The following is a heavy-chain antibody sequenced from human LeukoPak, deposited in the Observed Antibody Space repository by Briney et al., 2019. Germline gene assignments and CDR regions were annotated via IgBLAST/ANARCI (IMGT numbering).Heavy chain of an antibody. J-gene: IGHJ4*02. CDR2: INPNSGGT. V-gene: IGHV1-2*02. CDR1: GYTFTACY. D-gene: IGHD1-26*01. CDR3: ARAEDSGSYNY. Sequence: PLASVKVSCNASGYTFTACYMHWVRQAPGQGLEWMGWINPNSGGTNYAQKFQGRVTMTRDTSISTAYMELSRLRSDDTAVYYCARAEDSGSYNYWGQGTLVTVSS.